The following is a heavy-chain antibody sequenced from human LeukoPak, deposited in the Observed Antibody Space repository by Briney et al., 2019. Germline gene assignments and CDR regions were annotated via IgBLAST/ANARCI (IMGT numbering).Heavy chain of an antibody. J-gene: IGHJ4*02. CDR1: GFTFSSYA. Sequence: GGSLRLSCAASGFTFSSYAMSWVRQAPGKGLEWASAISVSGGTTYYADSVKGRFTISRDNSKITLYLQMNSLRAEDTAVYYCAKSGPLLWPIDWGQGTLVTVSS. CDR3: AKSGPLLWPID. D-gene: IGHD3-16*01. V-gene: IGHV3-23*01. CDR2: ISVSGGTT.